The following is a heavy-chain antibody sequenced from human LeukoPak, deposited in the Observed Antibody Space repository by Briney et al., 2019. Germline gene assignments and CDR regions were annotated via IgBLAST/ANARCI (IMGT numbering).Heavy chain of an antibody. J-gene: IGHJ4*02. CDR3: AKGVRRDDSSGYFDY. Sequence: GGSLRLSCAASGFTFSSYEMNWVRQAPGKGLEWVSYISSSGSTIYYADSVKGRFTISRDNAKNSLYLQMNSLRAEDMALYYCAKGVRRDDSSGYFDYWGQGTLVTVSS. CDR2: ISSSGSTI. D-gene: IGHD3-22*01. CDR1: GFTFSSYE. V-gene: IGHV3-48*03.